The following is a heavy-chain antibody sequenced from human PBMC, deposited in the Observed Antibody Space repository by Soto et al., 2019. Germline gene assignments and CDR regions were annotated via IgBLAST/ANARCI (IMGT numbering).Heavy chain of an antibody. CDR1: GGSFSYSS. D-gene: IGHD1-26*01. Sequence: SETLSLTCAVSGGSFSYSSWTWIRQPPGKGLEWIGEINESGSTNYTPSLERRVTISRDTSNNRFSRKLTAVTAADTAVYYCARGGAMGVDYWGQGTLVTVSS. V-gene: IGHV4-34*01. J-gene: IGHJ4*02. CDR2: INESGST. CDR3: ARGGAMGVDY.